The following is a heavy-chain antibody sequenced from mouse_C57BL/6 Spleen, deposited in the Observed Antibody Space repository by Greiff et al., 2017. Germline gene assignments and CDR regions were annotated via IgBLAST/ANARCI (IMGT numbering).Heavy chain of an antibody. CDR1: GFNFKDYY. D-gene: IGHD1-1*01. J-gene: IGHJ1*03. CDR3: TTSYYCGSSYGYFDV. V-gene: IGHV14-1*01. Sequence: EVQLQESGAELVRPGASVKLSCTASGFNFKDYYMHWVKQRPEQGLEWIGRIDPEDGDTEYAPKFQGKATMTADTSSNTAYLQLSSLTSEDTAVYYCTTSYYCGSSYGYFDVWGTGTTVTVSS. CDR2: IDPEDGDT.